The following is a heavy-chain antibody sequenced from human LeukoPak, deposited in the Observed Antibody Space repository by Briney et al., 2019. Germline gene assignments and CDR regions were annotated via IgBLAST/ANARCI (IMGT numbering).Heavy chain of an antibody. Sequence: GESLKISCKGSGYSFTSYWISWVRQMPGKGLEWMGRIDPSDSYTNYSPSFQGHVTISADRSISTACLRWSSLKASDTAMYYCAAQGGITLTYWGQGTLVTVSS. D-gene: IGHD3-10*01. CDR3: AAQGGITLTY. J-gene: IGHJ4*02. V-gene: IGHV5-10-1*01. CDR2: IDPSDSYT. CDR1: GYSFTSYW.